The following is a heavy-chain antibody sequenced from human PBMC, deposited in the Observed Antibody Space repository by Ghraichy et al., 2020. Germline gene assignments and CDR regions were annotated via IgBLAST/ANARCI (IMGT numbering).Heavy chain of an antibody. CDR1: GFPFSSYA. Sequence: LSLTCAASGFPFSSYAMSWVRPAPGKGLEWGSVISGSGDTTYYADSVKSRFTISRDNSKNTRYIQMNSLRAEDTAVYYCAKERSWYSSSWCSDYWGQGTMVTGSS. CDR3: AKERSWYSSSWCSDY. J-gene: IGHJ4*02. V-gene: IGHV3-23*01. D-gene: IGHD6-13*01. CDR2: ISGSGDTT.